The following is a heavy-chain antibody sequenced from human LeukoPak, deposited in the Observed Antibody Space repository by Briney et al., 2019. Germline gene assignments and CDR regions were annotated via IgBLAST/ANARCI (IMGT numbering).Heavy chain of an antibody. CDR1: GYTFTSYS. J-gene: IGHJ4*02. V-gene: IGHV1-18*01. CDR2: INTYNGNT. CDR3: ARVRAAAGIYYLDY. Sequence: TSVKVSCKAFGYTFTSYSISWVRQAPGQGLEWMGWINTYNGNTNYAQKLQGRVTMTADTSTGTAYMELRSLRSDDTAVYDCARVRAAAGIYYLDYWGQGTLVTVSA. D-gene: IGHD6-13*01.